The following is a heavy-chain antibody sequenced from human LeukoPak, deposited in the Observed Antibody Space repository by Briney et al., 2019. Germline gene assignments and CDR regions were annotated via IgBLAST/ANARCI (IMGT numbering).Heavy chain of an antibody. CDR2: ISYDGSNK. CDR1: GFTFSSSA. CDR3: ATDRESSGWYEGFDY. Sequence: GGSLRLSCAASGFTFSSSAMHWVRQAPDKGLEWVAVISYDGSNKYYADSVKGRFTISRDNSKNTLYLQMNSLRADDTAVYYCATDRESSGWYEGFDYWGQGTLVTVSS. V-gene: IGHV3-30-3*01. J-gene: IGHJ4*02. D-gene: IGHD6-19*01.